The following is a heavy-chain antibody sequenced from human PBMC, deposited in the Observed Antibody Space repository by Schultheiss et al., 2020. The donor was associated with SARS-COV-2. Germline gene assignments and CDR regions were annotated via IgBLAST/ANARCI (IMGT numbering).Heavy chain of an antibody. D-gene: IGHD6-19*01. CDR1: GGSISSGSYY. CDR3: ARTLSVAGALGWFDP. Sequence: SETLSLTCTVSGGSISSGSYYWSWIRQPAGKGLEWIGRIYTSGSTYYNPSLKSRVTISVDTSKNQFSLKLSSVTAADTAVYYCARTLSVAGALGWFDPWGQGTLVTVSS. V-gene: IGHV4-61*02. J-gene: IGHJ5*02. CDR2: IYTSGST.